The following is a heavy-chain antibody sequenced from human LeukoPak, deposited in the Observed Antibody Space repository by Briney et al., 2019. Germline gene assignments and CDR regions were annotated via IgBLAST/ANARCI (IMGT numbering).Heavy chain of an antibody. J-gene: IGHJ3*02. Sequence: GGSLRLSCAASGFTFDDYGMSWVRQAPGKGLEWVSGVNWNGGSTGYADSVKGRFTISRDNAKNSLYLQMNSLRAEDTAVYYCARNETYYDSSGYYYRGAFDIWGQGTMVTVSS. CDR2: VNWNGGST. V-gene: IGHV3-20*04. CDR1: GFTFDDYG. D-gene: IGHD3-22*01. CDR3: ARNETYYDSSGYYYRGAFDI.